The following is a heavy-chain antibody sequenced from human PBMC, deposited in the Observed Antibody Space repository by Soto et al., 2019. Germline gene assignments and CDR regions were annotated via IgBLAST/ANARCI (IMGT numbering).Heavy chain of an antibody. D-gene: IGHD2-15*01. Sequence: SVRVSCTASGGTFSSYAISWVRQAPGPGLEWMRGIIPIFGTASYAQKFHGRVTITADESTSTTYMDLSSLRSEDTAVYYCTARRYCSGGRCPDYFCYLGPGTLGTGSS. J-gene: IGHJ4*02. CDR1: GGTFSSYA. CDR2: IIPIFGTA. V-gene: IGHV1-69*13. CDR3: TARRYCSGGRCPDYFCY.